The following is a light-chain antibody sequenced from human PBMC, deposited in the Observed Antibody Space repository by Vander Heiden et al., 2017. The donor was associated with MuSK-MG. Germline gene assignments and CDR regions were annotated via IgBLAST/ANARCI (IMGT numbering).Light chain of an antibody. V-gene: IGLV3-1*01. CDR3: QAWVSNTPV. J-gene: IGLJ3*02. CDR2: QDN. Sequence: SFDLTQPPSVSVSPGQTATVTCSGDKLGNKYVSWYQQRTGQSPLLVIYQDNKRPSGIPERFSGSNSGNTATLTISGAQSVDDGDYYCQAWVSNTPVFGGGTKLIVL. CDR1: KLGNKY.